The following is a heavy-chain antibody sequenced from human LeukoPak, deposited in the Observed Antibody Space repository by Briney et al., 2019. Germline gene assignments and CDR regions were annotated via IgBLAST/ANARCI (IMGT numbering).Heavy chain of an antibody. J-gene: IGHJ3*02. Sequence: EASVKVSCKASGYTFTGYYMHWVRQAPGQGLEWMGIINPSGGSANYAQKFQGRVTMTRDTSTSTVYMEVSSLRSEDTAVYYCARTKTGAFDIWGQGTMVTVSS. V-gene: IGHV1-46*01. CDR2: INPSGGSA. CDR3: ARTKTGAFDI. CDR1: GYTFTGYY. D-gene: IGHD7-27*01.